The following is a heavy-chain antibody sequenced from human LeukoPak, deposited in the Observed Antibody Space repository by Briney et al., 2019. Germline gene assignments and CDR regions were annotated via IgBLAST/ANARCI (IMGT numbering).Heavy chain of an antibody. CDR2: ISWNSGAK. V-gene: IGHV3-9*01. CDR1: GFTFSNYA. D-gene: IGHD4-17*01. Sequence: PGGSLRLSCAASGFTFSNYAMHWVRQAPGKGLEWVSGISWNSGAKAYADSVKGRFTISRDNAKNSLYLQMNSLRAEDTALYYCAKATLDYGDSFDYWGQGTLVTVSS. J-gene: IGHJ4*02. CDR3: AKATLDYGDSFDY.